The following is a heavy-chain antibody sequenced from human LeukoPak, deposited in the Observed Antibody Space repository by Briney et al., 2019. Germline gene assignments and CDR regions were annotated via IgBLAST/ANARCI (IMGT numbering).Heavy chain of an antibody. D-gene: IGHD3-22*01. Sequence: GGSLRLSCAASGFTFSSYAMHWVRQAPGKGLEWVAVISYDGSNKYYADSVKGRFTISRDNSKNTLYLQMNSLRAEDTAVYYCARTHSSGYYNYYYYYGMGVWGQGTTVTVSS. J-gene: IGHJ6*02. CDR2: ISYDGSNK. CDR3: ARTHSSGYYNYYYYYGMGV. CDR1: GFTFSSYA. V-gene: IGHV3-30-3*01.